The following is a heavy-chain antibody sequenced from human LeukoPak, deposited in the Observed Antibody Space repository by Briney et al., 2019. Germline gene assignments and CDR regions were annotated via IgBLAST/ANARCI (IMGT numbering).Heavy chain of an antibody. CDR2: IIPIFGTA. J-gene: IGHJ4*02. Sequence: SVKVSCKASGGTFSSYAISWVRQTPGQGLEWMGGIIPIFGTANYAQKFQGRVTITADKSTSTAYMELSSLRSEDTAVYYCAGSLGYCTSNVCYLKYWGQGTLVTVSS. CDR3: AGSLGYCTSNVCYLKY. V-gene: IGHV1-69*06. D-gene: IGHD2-8*01. CDR1: GGTFSSYA.